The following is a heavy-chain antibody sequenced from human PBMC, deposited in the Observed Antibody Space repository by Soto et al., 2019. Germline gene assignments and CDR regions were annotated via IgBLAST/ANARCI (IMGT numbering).Heavy chain of an antibody. V-gene: IGHV3-30-3*01. CDR3: ARGPSSLTRFDY. CDR1: GFTFSSYA. D-gene: IGHD2-2*01. Sequence: GGSLRLSCAASGFTFSSYAMHWVRQAPGKGLEWVAAISYDGSNKYYADSVKGRFTISRDNSKNTLYVQMNSLRAEDTAVYYCARGPSSLTRFDYWGQGTLVTVSS. J-gene: IGHJ4*02. CDR2: ISYDGSNK.